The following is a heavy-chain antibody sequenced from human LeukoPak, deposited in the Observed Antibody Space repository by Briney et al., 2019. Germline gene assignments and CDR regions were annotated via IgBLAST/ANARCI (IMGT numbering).Heavy chain of an antibody. V-gene: IGHV4-34*01. J-gene: IGHJ5*02. Sequence: SETLSLTCAVYSGSFSGCYWSWIRQPPGKGPEWIGEINHSGSTNYNPSLKSRVTISVDTSKNQFSLKLSSVTAADTAVYYCARGHITNWFDPWGQGTLVTVSS. CDR2: INHSGST. D-gene: IGHD3-3*01. CDR3: ARGHITNWFDP. CDR1: SGSFSGCY.